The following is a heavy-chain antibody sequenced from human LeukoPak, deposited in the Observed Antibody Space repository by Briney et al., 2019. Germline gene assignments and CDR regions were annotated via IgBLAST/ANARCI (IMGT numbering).Heavy chain of an antibody. D-gene: IGHD3-10*01. J-gene: IGHJ4*02. CDR2: INSDGSTT. Sequence: GGSLRLFCEASGLPFSTYWMHWARQAPGKGLVWVSRINSDGSTTNYADSVRGRFTISRDNAKNTLYLQMNSLRTEDTAVYYCARDPYGSGSRWGQGTLVTVSS. CDR1: GLPFSTYW. CDR3: ARDPYGSGSR. V-gene: IGHV3-74*01.